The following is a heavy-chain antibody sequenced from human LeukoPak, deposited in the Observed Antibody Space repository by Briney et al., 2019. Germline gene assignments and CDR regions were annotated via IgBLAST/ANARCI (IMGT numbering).Heavy chain of an antibody. D-gene: IGHD1-26*01. J-gene: IGHJ6*02. CDR1: GYTFTSHG. V-gene: IGHV1-18*01. CDR3: ASLTFVGATISYYYGMDV. Sequence: ASVKVSCKASGYTFTSHGISWVRQAPGQGLEWMEWISAYNGNTNYAQKLQGRVTMTTDTSTSTAYMELRSLRSDDTAVYYCASLTFVGATISYYYGMDVWGQGTTVTVSS. CDR2: ISAYNGNT.